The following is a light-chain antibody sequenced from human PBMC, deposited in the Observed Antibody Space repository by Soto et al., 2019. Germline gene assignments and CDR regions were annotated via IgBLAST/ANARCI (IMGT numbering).Light chain of an antibody. CDR1: QSIISGY. CDR3: HCQKYDDSPVYT. CDR2: GAS. V-gene: IGKV3-20*01. Sequence: IVLTQSPGTLSLSPGERATLSCRASQSIISGYLAWYQQKPGQAPRLLMYGASYRANDFPDRFSGSGSWTDVTLTISRLDPEDFAGYYCHCQKYDDSPVYTVGQGTKLEIK. J-gene: IGKJ2*01.